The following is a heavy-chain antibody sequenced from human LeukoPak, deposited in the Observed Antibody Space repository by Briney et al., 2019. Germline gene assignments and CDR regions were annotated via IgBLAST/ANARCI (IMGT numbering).Heavy chain of an antibody. CDR2: ISWNSGSI. CDR3: ARARRYGSGSSFDY. D-gene: IGHD3-10*01. V-gene: IGHV3-9*01. J-gene: IGHJ4*02. Sequence: GGSLRLSCAASGFTFDDYAMHWVRQAPGKGLEWVSGISWNSGSIGYADSVKGRFTISRDNAKNSLYLQMNSLRAEDTAVHYCARARRYGSGSSFDYWGQGTLVTVSS. CDR1: GFTFDDYA.